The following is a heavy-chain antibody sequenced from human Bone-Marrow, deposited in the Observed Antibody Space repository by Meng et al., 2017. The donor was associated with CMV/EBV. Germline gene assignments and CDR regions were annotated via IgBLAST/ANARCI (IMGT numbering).Heavy chain of an antibody. J-gene: IGHJ6*02. CDR3: ARFPGPYSRASAQNYYYGMDV. CDR1: GGSVSRGSYY. D-gene: IGHD6-13*01. Sequence: GSLRLSCTVSGGSVSRGSYYWNWIRQTPGKGLEWIGNIYYNGGTNYNPSLKSRVTISVDTSKNQFSLKLSSVTAADTAVYHWARFPGPYSRASAQNYYYGMDVWGRGTTVTVSS. V-gene: IGHV4-61*01. CDR2: IYYNGGT.